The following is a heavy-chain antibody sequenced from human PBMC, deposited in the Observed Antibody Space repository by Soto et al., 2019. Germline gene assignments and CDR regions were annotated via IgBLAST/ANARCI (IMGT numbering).Heavy chain of an antibody. CDR3: AKDGAATPLNLRYNKRDY. CDR1: GFTFSTYA. J-gene: IGHJ4*02. CDR2: ISGSGAST. V-gene: IGHV3-23*01. Sequence: EVQLLESGGGLVQPGGSLRLSCAASGFTFSTYAMSWVRQAPGKGLEWVSAISGSGASTYYADSVKGRFTISRDNSKDTLYLQMNSLRAEDTAVYYCAKDGAATPLNLRYNKRDYWGQGTLVTVSS. D-gene: IGHD2-15*01.